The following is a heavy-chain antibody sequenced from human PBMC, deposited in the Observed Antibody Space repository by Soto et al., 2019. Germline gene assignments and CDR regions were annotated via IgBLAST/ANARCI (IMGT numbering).Heavy chain of an antibody. V-gene: IGHV3-23*01. CDR3: AKDPTDVVSAFMDV. CDR2: ISGSGGST. Sequence: GGSLRLSCAASGFTFSSYAMSWVRQAPGKGLEWVSAISGSGGSTYYADCVKGRFTISRDNSKNTLYLQMNSLRAEDTSVYYCAKDPTDVVSAFMDVWGQGTTVTVSS. J-gene: IGHJ6*02. CDR1: GFTFSSYA. D-gene: IGHD2-15*01.